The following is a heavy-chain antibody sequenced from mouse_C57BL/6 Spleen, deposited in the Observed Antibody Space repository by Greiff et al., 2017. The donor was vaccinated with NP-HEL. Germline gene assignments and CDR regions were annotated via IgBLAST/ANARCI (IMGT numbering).Heavy chain of an antibody. CDR1: GYTFTSSW. V-gene: IGHV1-53*01. Sequence: VQLQQPGTELVKPGASVKLSCKASGYTFTSSWMHWVKQRPGQGLEWIGNINPSNGGTNYNEKFKSKATLTVDKSSSTAYMQLSSLTSEDSAVYYCARQDYGSSSYYAMDCWGQGTSVTVAS. D-gene: IGHD1-1*01. J-gene: IGHJ4*01. CDR2: INPSNGGT. CDR3: ARQDYGSSSYYAMDC.